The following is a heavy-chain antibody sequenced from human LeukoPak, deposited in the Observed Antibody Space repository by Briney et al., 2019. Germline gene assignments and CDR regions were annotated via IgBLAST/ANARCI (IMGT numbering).Heavy chain of an antibody. CDR1: GFTFSSYS. D-gene: IGHD4-17*01. Sequence: PGGSLRLSCAASGFTFSSYSMNWVRQAPGKGLEWVSSISSSSSYIYYADSVKGRFTISRDNAKNSLYLQTNSLRAEDTAVYYCASYGDFDYWGQGTLVTVSS. V-gene: IGHV3-21*01. CDR2: ISSSSSYI. CDR3: ASYGDFDY. J-gene: IGHJ4*02.